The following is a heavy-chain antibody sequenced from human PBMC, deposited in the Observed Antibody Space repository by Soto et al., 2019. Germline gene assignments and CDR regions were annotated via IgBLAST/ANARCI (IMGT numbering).Heavy chain of an antibody. D-gene: IGHD2-15*01. J-gene: IGHJ4*01. V-gene: IGHV3-74*01. CDR3: GSVCEY. CDR2: IDHDGIGT. Sequence: GRSMRLSCAASRITFSNYWMRWVRHVPGRKLVPVPRIDHDGIGTSNADSVKGRFTISRDNAKNMVYLEMNSMRVEDTAVYYCGSVCEYWGHRSLVTV. CDR1: RITFSNYW.